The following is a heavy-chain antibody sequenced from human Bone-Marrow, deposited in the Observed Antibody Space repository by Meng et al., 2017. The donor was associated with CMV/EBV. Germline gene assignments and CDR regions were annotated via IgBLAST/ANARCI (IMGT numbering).Heavy chain of an antibody. D-gene: IGHD2-15*01. CDR2: ISGSGGST. CDR3: AKNEGYCSGGSCYSYYYYYYGMAV. J-gene: IGHJ6*01. CDR1: GFTFSSYA. V-gene: IGHV3-23*01. Sequence: GESLKISCAASGFTFSSYAMSWVRQAPGKGLEWVSAISGSGGSTYYADSVKGRFTISRDNSKNTLYLQMNSLRAEDTAVYYCAKNEGYCSGGSCYSYYYYYYGMAVWGQGTTVTGSS.